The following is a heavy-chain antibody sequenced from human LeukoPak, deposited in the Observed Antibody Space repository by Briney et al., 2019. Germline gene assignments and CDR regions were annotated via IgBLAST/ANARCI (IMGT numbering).Heavy chain of an antibody. J-gene: IGHJ6*03. CDR2: IYPGDSDT. Sequence: GESLKISCKGSGYSFTSYWIGWVRQMPGKGLEWMGIIYPGDSDTRYSPSSQGQVTISADKSISTAYLQWSSLKASDTAMYYCARQVEYSSSSGGYYYYYYMDVWGKGTTVTVSS. D-gene: IGHD6-6*01. V-gene: IGHV5-51*01. CDR3: ARQVEYSSSSGGYYYYYYMDV. CDR1: GYSFTSYW.